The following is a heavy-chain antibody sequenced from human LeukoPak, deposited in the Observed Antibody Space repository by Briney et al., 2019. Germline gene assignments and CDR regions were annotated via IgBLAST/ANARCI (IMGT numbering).Heavy chain of an antibody. D-gene: IGHD5-18*01. Sequence: GGSLRLSCASSGFTFSTFDMNWVRQAPGKGLEWVSFISSSGATTSYADSVKGRFTVSRDNAKNSLYLQMNSLRTEDTALYYCARARGYSYGILDQWGQGTLVTVFS. CDR2: ISSSGATT. CDR3: ARARGYSYGILDQ. V-gene: IGHV3-48*03. J-gene: IGHJ4*02. CDR1: GFTFSTFD.